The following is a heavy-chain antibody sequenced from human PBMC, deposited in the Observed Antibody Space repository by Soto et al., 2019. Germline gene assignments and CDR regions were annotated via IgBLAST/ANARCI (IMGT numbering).Heavy chain of an antibody. CDR3: AKDSNKYSSSLRGRYFDY. CDR1: GFPFSSYV. V-gene: IGHV3-23*01. Sequence: GGSLRLSCAASGFPFSSYVMAWVRQAPGKGLEWVSGISGGGSNTFYADSVKGRFTIYRDNPKNTLLLQMNSLGAEDTAVYYCAKDSNKYSSSLRGRYFDYWGQGIGVTVSS. CDR2: ISGGGSNT. J-gene: IGHJ4*02. D-gene: IGHD4-4*01.